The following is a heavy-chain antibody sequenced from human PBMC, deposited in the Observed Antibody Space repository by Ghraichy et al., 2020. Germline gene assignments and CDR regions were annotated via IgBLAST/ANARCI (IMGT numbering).Heavy chain of an antibody. CDR1: GFTVSSNY. V-gene: IGHV3-66*01. Sequence: GGSLRLSCAASGFTVSSNYMSWVRQAPGKGLEWVSVIYNDGSTYYADSVKGRLTISRDNSKNTLYLQMNSLLAEDTAVYYCARAEGYSYGYFYLDYWSQGNLVTISS. D-gene: IGHD5-18*01. J-gene: IGHJ4*02. CDR2: IYNDGST. CDR3: ARAEGYSYGYFYLDY.